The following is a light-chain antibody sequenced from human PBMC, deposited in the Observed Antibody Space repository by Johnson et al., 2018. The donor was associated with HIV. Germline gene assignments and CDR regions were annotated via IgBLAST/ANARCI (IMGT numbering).Light chain of an antibody. V-gene: IGLV1-51*02. CDR3: GTWNISLSAGGV. CDR1: SSDMGNYA. J-gene: IGLJ1*01. CDR2: ENN. Sequence: QSVLTQPPSVSAAPGQKVTISCSGSSSDMGNYAVSWYQQLPGTAPKLLIYENNKRPSGFPDLFSGSKSGTSATLAITGLPTGDEADYYCGTWNISLSAGGVFGPGTKVTVL.